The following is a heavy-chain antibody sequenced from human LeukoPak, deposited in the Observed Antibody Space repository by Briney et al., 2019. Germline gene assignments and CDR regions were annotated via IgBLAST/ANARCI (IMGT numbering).Heavy chain of an antibody. CDR1: GFIFVKSW. V-gene: IGHV3-7*01. D-gene: IGHD2-8*01. CDR3: ARGSDYSNGNIYEDDYEY. CDR2: INEDGRVK. Sequence: GASPRLSCAASGFIFVKSWMGWVRQAPGEGMEWVAQINEDGRVKHYVDSVKGRFTISRDNAKNLVSLQMSSLRAEDTAVYYCARGSDYSNGNIYEDDYEYWGQGTLVTVSS. J-gene: IGHJ4*02.